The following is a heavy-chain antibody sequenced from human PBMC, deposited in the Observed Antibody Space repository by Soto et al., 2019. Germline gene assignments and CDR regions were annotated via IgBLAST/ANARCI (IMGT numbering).Heavy chain of an antibody. V-gene: IGHV3-23*01. CDR1: GFTFSSYA. D-gene: IGHD4-17*01. CDR2: ISGSGGST. J-gene: IGHJ6*03. CDR3: AKWRRAVTDYYYYYMDV. Sequence: SGGSLRLSCAASGFTFSSYAMSWVRQAPGKGLEWVSAISGSGGSTYYADSVKGRFTISRDNSKNTLYLQMSSLRAEDTAVYYCAKWRRAVTDYYYYYMDVWGKGTTVTVSS.